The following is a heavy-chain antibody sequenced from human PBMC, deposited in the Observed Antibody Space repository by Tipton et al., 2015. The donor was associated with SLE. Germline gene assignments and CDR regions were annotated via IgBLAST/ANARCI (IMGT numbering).Heavy chain of an antibody. CDR3: ARDPGDNWYFDL. Sequence: TLSLTCTVSGGSISRSSYYWAWIRQPPGKALEWIGYIFYTGSTSYSPSLKSRVTISIDTSKNQFSLNLSSVTAADTAVYYCARDPGDNWYFDLWGRGTVVTVSS. CDR1: GGSISRSSYY. D-gene: IGHD3-16*01. CDR2: IFYTGST. V-gene: IGHV4-61*01. J-gene: IGHJ2*01.